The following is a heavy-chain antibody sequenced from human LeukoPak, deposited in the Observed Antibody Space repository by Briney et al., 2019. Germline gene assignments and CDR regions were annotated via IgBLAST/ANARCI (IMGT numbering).Heavy chain of an antibody. J-gene: IGHJ4*02. CDR3: VKDDGDYLIDY. CDR2: ISSSSSTI. CDR1: GFTFSSYS. Sequence: GGSLRLSCAASGFTFSSYSMNWVRQAPGKGLEWVSYISSSSSTIYYADSVKGRFTISRDNAKNSLYLQMNSLRAEDTALYYCVKDDGDYLIDYWGQGTLVTVSS. V-gene: IGHV3-48*04. D-gene: IGHD4-17*01.